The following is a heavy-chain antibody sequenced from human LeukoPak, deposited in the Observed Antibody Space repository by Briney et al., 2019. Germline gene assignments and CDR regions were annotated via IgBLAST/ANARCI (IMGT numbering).Heavy chain of an antibody. CDR3: ASKSSDHGELRFDY. V-gene: IGHV4-59*01. CDR1: GDSTNTYF. CDR2: IYYTGTT. D-gene: IGHD4-17*01. J-gene: IGHJ4*02. Sequence: SETLSLTCTMSGDSTNTYFWSWIRQPPGKGLEWIGYIYYTGTTNYNPSLKSRVTISVDTSKNQFSLRLSSVTAANTAVYYCASKSSDHGELRFDYWGQGTLVTVSS.